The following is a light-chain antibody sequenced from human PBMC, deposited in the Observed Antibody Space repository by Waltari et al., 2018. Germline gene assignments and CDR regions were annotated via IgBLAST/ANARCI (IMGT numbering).Light chain of an antibody. Sequence: QSVLTQPPSVSGAPGQRVTISCTGSSSNIGAGYAVHWYQQLPGTAPKLLIYNDNNRPSGVPDRFSGSKSGTSASLAITGLQAEDEADYYCQSYDITLSASVFAGGTKLTV. CDR1: SSNIGAGYA. V-gene: IGLV1-40*01. CDR3: QSYDITLSASV. J-gene: IGLJ3*02. CDR2: NDN.